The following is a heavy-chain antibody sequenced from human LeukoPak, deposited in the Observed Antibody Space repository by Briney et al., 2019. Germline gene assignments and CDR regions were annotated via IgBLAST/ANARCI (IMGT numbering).Heavy chain of an antibody. CDR2: MYPTGSQK. Sequence: GGPLRLSCADSQFTFNGSWMNWVRQAPGKGLEGAANMYPTGSQKGYVDSVRGRFTISKNNPGASLYLDMHSLRAADTAIYYCAIWTSGNYWGQGTLVTVSS. CDR1: QFTFNGSW. J-gene: IGHJ4*02. D-gene: IGHD1-1*01. CDR3: AIWTSGNY. V-gene: IGHV3-7*01.